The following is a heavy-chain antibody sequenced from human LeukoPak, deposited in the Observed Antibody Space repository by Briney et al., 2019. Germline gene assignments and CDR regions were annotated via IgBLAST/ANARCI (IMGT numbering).Heavy chain of an antibody. CDR2: LFSDGTT. D-gene: IGHD6-6*01. CDR1: GFTVSSNY. Sequence: GGSLRLSCAASGFTVSSNYMSWVRQAPGKGLEWVSMLFSDGTTSYADSVKGRFTISRDSSKNTLYLQMNSLRAEDTAVYYCARGLIAARIPYFDYWGQGTLVTVSS. CDR3: ARGLIAARIPYFDY. J-gene: IGHJ4*02. V-gene: IGHV3-53*05.